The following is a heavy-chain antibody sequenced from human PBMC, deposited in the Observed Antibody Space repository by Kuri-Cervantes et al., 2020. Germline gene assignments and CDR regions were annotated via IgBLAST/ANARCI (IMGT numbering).Heavy chain of an antibody. V-gene: IGHV3-48*02. CDR3: ASLYSSSWRNWFDP. J-gene: IGHJ5*02. D-gene: IGHD6-13*01. CDR1: GFTFSSYS. Sequence: LSLTCAASGFTFSSYSMNWVRQAPGKGLEWVSYISSSSSTIYYADSVKGRFTISRDNAKNSLYLQMNSLRDEDTVVYYCASLYSSSWRNWFDPWGQGTLVTVSS. CDR2: ISSSSSTI.